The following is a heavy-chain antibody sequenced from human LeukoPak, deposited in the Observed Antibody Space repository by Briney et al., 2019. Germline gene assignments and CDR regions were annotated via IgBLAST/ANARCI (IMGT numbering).Heavy chain of an antibody. V-gene: IGHV1-46*01. CDR1: GGTFSSYA. Sequence: ASVKVSCKASGGTFSSYAISWVRQAPGQGLEWMGGINPSGGSTSYAQKFQGRVTMTRDTSTSTVYMELSSLRSEDTAVYYCARGPMTTADYWGQGTLVTVSS. J-gene: IGHJ4*02. CDR3: ARGPMTTADY. CDR2: INPSGGST. D-gene: IGHD4-17*01.